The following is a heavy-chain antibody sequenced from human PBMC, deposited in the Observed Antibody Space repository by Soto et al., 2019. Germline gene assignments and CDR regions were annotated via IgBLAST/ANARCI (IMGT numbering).Heavy chain of an antibody. CDR1: GYTFTSYA. CDR3: ARGEDIVVVVPGNLDP. D-gene: IGHD2-15*01. V-gene: IGHV1-3*01. Sequence: QVQLVQSGAEVKKPGASVKVSCKASGYTFTSYAMHWVRQAPGQRLEWMGWINAGNGNTKYSQKFQGRVTITRDTSASTAYMELSSLRSEDTAVYYCARGEDIVVVVPGNLDPWGQGTLVTVSS. J-gene: IGHJ5*02. CDR2: INAGNGNT.